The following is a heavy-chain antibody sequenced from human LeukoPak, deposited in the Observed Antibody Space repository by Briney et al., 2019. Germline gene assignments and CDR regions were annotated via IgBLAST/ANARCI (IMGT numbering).Heavy chain of an antibody. J-gene: IGHJ3*02. CDR1: GVSISSDY. CDR2: IFYSGGS. Sequence: SETLSLTCTVSGVSISSDYWTWTRQPPGKGLEWIGYIFYSGGSNYNPSLKSRVTISVDTSKNHFSLKLSSVTAADTAVYYCARLGSTFDIWGQGKMVTVSS. V-gene: IGHV4-59*08. D-gene: IGHD2-2*01. CDR3: ARLGSTFDI.